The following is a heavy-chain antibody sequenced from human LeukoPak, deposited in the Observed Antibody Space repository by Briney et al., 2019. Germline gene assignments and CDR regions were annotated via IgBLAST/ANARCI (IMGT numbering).Heavy chain of an antibody. J-gene: IGHJ4*02. V-gene: IGHV4-59*08. CDR1: GGSISSSY. CDR3: ARQIWFGESYYFDY. CDR2: IYYSGST. Sequence: NPSETLSLTCTVSGGSISSSYWSWIRQPPGKGLEWIGYIYYSGSTNYNPSLKSRVTISVDTSKNQFSLKLSSVTAADTAVYYCARQIWFGESYYFDYWGQGTLVTVSS. D-gene: IGHD3-10*01.